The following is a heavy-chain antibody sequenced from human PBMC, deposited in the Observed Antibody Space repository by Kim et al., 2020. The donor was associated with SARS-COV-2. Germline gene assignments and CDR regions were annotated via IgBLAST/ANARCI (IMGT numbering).Heavy chain of an antibody. CDR1: GFTFSSYA. CDR2: ISYDGSNK. J-gene: IGHJ3*02. CDR3: ARGRAIRGRRAFDI. V-gene: IGHV3-30*04. D-gene: IGHD3-16*01. Sequence: LSLTCAASGFTFSSYAMHWVRQAPGKGLEWVAVISYDGSNKYYADSVKGRFTISRDNSKNTLYLQMNSLRAEDTAVYYCARGRAIRGRRAFDIWGQGTMVTVSS.